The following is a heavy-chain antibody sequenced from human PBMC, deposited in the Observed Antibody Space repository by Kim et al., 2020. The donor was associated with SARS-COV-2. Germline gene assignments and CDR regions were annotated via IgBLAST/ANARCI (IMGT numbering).Heavy chain of an antibody. V-gene: IGHV1-18*01. CDR3: ARDQGNDIPDY. CDR2: T. D-gene: IGHD3-22*01. Sequence: TNYAQKLQGRVTMTTYTSTSTAYMELRSLRSDDTAVYYCARDQGNDIPDYWGQGTLVTVSS. J-gene: IGHJ4*02.